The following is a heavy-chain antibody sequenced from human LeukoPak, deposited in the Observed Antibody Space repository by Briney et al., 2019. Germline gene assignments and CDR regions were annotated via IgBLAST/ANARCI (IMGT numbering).Heavy chain of an antibody. CDR2: IYHSGST. V-gene: IGHV4-30-2*01. CDR1: GGSISSGGYS. CDR3: ARGAGTNSGYYFDY. J-gene: IGHJ4*02. Sequence: SQTLSLTCAVSGGSISSGGYSWSWIRQPPGKGLEWIGYIYHSGSTYYNPSLKSRVTISVDRSKNQFSLKLSSVTAADTAVYYCARGAGTNSGYYFDYWGQGTLVTVSS. D-gene: IGHD6-13*01.